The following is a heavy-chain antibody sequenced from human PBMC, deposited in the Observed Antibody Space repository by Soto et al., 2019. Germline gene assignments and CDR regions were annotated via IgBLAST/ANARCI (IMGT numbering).Heavy chain of an antibody. CDR3: AREEYYCSSTSCYKQGNSFDY. Sequence: QVQLVESGGGLVKPGGSLRLSCAASGFTFSDYYMSWIRQAPGKGLEWVSYISSSSSYTNYADSVKGRFTISRDNAKNSLYLQMNSLRAEDTAVYYCAREEYYCSSTSCYKQGNSFDYWGQGTLVTVSS. J-gene: IGHJ4*02. V-gene: IGHV3-11*06. D-gene: IGHD2-2*02. CDR2: ISSSSSYT. CDR1: GFTFSDYY.